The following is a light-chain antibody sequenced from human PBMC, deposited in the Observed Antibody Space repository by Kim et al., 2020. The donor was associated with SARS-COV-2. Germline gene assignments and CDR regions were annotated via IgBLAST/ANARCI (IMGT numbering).Light chain of an antibody. CDR3: QQYGRSPPLI. V-gene: IGKV3-20*01. CDR1: QSVNYSY. J-gene: IGKJ4*01. Sequence: PGERAILSCRASQSVNYSYLAWYQQKPGQAPRLLISGASSRASGIPDRFSGSGSGTDFTLTITRLESEDFAVYYCQQYGRSPPLIFGGGTKVEIK. CDR2: GAS.